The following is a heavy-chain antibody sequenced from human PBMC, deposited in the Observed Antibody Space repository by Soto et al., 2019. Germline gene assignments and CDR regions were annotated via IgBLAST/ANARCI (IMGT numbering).Heavy chain of an antibody. D-gene: IGHD5-18*01. V-gene: IGHV4-61*01. Sequence: QVQLQESGPGLVKPSETLSLTCTVSGGSVSSGSYYWSWIRQPPGKGLEWIGYIYYSGSTNYNPSLKSRVTISVDTSKNQFSLKLSSVTAADTAVYYCARAVETQLWSGSMMGAFDIWGQGTMVTVSS. CDR1: GGSVSSGSYY. J-gene: IGHJ3*02. CDR3: ARAVETQLWSGSMMGAFDI. CDR2: IYYSGST.